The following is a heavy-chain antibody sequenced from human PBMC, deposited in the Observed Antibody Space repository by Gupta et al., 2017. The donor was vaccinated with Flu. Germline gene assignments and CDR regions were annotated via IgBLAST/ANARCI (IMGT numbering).Heavy chain of an antibody. J-gene: IGHJ6*02. CDR3: ARDRWRHFGMDV. Sequence: QVQLVESGGGVVQPGKSLRRSCGASGSTLKNYGFHWVRRAPGQGLEWLAVISHDGNNQYYADSVKGRFTISRDNSKKTVSLLMSSLSPEDTAIYYCARDRWRHFGMDVWGQGTMVTVSS. CDR2: ISHDGNNQ. V-gene: IGHV3-30*03. D-gene: IGHD3-3*01. CDR1: GSTLKNYG.